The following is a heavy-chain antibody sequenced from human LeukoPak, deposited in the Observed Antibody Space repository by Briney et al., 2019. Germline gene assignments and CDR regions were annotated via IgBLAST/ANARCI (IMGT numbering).Heavy chain of an antibody. D-gene: IGHD6-6*01. J-gene: IGHJ5*02. V-gene: IGHV4-34*01. Sequence: SETLSLTCAVDGGSFSGYYRSCIRQPPGKGLEWIGEINHSGSTNYNPYLKSRVTISVDTSKNQFSLKVSSVTAADTAVYYCARRIAARPRGYWFDPWGQGTLVTVSS. CDR2: INHSGST. CDR1: GGSFSGYY. CDR3: ARRIAARPRGYWFDP.